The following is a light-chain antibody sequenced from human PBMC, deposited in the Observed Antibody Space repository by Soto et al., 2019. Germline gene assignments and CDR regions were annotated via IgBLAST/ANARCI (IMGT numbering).Light chain of an antibody. CDR2: NNN. J-gene: IGLJ1*01. CDR3: AAWDDSLNGYV. V-gene: IGLV1-44*01. CDR1: SSNIGTNA. Sequence: QSVLTQPPSASGTPGQRVTISCSGGSSNIGTNAVNWYQQLPGPAPKLLIYNNNQRPSGVPDRFSCSKSGTSASLAISGLQSEDEADYYCAAWDDSLNGYVFGTGTKLTVL.